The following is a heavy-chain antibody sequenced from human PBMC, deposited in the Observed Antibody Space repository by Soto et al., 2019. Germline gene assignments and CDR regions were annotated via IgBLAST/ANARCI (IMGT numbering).Heavy chain of an antibody. CDR2: INSDGGTT. D-gene: IGHD5-12*01. Sequence: EVQLVESGGGLVQHGGSLRLSCAASGFTFSNYWIHWVRQAPGKGLVWLSRINSDGGTTNYADSVKGRFTISRDNAKNTLSLQSNSLGADDTAVYYCARGARGYYYMDVWGKGTTVTVSS. V-gene: IGHV3-74*01. CDR1: GFTFSNYW. J-gene: IGHJ6*03. CDR3: ARGARGYYYMDV.